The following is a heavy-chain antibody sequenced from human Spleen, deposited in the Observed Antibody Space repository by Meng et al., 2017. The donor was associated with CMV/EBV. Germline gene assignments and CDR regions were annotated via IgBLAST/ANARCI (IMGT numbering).Heavy chain of an antibody. CDR3: GSLVPH. D-gene: IGHD3-10*01. CDR1: GFTLRSSW. CDR2: IKSDGSVT. V-gene: IGHV3-74*01. J-gene: IGHJ4*02. Sequence: GESLKISCAASGFTLRSSWMHWVRQAPGKGLMWVSRIKSDGSVTSYADSVKGRFTISRDDAKNTLYLQMNSLRAEDTAVYYCGSLVPHWGQGTLVTVS.